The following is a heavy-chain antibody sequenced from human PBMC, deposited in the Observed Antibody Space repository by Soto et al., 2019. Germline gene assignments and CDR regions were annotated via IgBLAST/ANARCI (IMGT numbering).Heavy chain of an antibody. V-gene: IGHV4-39*01. CDR1: GGPISSSDHY. Sequence: QLQLQESGPGLVKPSETLTLTCTVSGGPISSSDHYWAWIRQPPGKGLEWLATIYYSGSIYYSPSLKSRATISVDTSKNQISLNLTSVTAADTALYYCARHRINRGSWYWVDPWGQGTLVTVSS. CDR3: ARHRINRGSWYWVDP. J-gene: IGHJ5*02. CDR2: IYYSGSI. D-gene: IGHD6-13*01.